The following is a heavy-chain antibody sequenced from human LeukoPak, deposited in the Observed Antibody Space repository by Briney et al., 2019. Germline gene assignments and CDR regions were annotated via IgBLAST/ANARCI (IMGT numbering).Heavy chain of an antibody. CDR2: IYYSGST. CDR1: GGSISNYY. D-gene: IGHD6-13*01. J-gene: IGHJ6*03. V-gene: IGHV4-59*01. Sequence: SETLSLTCTVSGGSISNYYWSWIRQSPVKGLEWIGFIYYSGSTNYNPSLKSRVTISVDTSKNQFSLKLGSVTAADTAVYYCARGRAAGSPYYMDVWGKGTTVTVSS. CDR3: ARGRAAGSPYYMDV.